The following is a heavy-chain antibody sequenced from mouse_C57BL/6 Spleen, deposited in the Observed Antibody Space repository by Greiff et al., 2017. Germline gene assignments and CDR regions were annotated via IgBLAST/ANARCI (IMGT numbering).Heavy chain of an antibody. D-gene: IGHD1-1*01. CDR1: GFTFSDYG. J-gene: IGHJ4*01. CDR3: AFGSSPYYYAMDY. V-gene: IGHV5-17*01. CDR2: ISSGSSTI. Sequence: EVKVVESGGGLVKPGGSLKLSCAASGFTFSDYGMHWVRQAPEKGLEWVAYISSGSSTIYYADTVKGRFTITRDNAKNTLFLQMTRLRSEDTAMYYCAFGSSPYYYAMDYWGQGTSVTVSS.